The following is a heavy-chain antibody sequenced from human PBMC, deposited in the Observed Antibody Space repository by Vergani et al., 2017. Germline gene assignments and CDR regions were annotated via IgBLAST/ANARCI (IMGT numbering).Heavy chain of an antibody. CDR1: GYTFSNYY. CDR3: AREGALGYCSWTSVRGGDAFDI. CDR2: INPSGGHT. D-gene: IGHD2-2*01. V-gene: IGHV1-46*01. Sequence: QVQVVQSGAEVKKSGASVKVSCKTSGYTFSNYYMHWVRQAPGQVLEWMGIINPSGGHTNYAQKFQGRVTMTRDTSTSTVYMGLRSLRSEDTAVYYCAREGALGYCSWTSVRGGDAFDIWGQGTMVTVSS. J-gene: IGHJ3*02.